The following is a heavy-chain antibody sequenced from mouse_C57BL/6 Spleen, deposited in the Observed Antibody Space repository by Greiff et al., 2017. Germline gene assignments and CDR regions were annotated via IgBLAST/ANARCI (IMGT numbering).Heavy chain of an antibody. V-gene: IGHV7-3*01. J-gene: IGHJ1*03. D-gene: IGHD1-1*01. CDR1: GFTFTDYY. Sequence: EVKVVESGGGLVQPGGSLSLSCAASGFTFTDYYMSWVRQPPGKALEWLGFIRNKANGYTTEYSASVKGRFTISRDNSQSILYLQMNALRAEDSAAYYCARLYYYGSSRYFDVWGTGTTVTVSS. CDR3: ARLYYYGSSRYFDV. CDR2: IRNKANGYTT.